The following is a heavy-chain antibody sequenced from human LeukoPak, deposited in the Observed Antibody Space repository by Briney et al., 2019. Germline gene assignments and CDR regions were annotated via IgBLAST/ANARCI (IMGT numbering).Heavy chain of an antibody. CDR1: GYTFTHYA. CDR2: IIPIFGTA. Sequence: SVKVSCKASGYTFTHYAVHWVRQAPGQGLEWMGGIIPIFGTANYAQKFQGRVTITADESTSTAYMELSSLRSEDTAVYYCARDLQYFDYWGQGTLVTVSS. CDR3: ARDLQYFDY. V-gene: IGHV1-69*13. J-gene: IGHJ4*02.